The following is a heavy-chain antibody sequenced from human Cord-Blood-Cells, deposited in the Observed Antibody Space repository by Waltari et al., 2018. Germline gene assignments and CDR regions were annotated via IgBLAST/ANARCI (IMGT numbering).Heavy chain of an antibody. CDR1: GFTFSSYG. V-gene: IGHV3-33*06. J-gene: IGHJ6*01. CDR3: AKPAYYYDSSGYY. CDR2: IWYDGSNK. D-gene: IGHD3-22*01. Sequence: QVQLVESGGGVVQPGRSLRLSCAASGFTFSSYGLQWVRQAPGKGLEWVVVIWYDGSNKYYADSVKGRFTISRDNSKNTLYLQMNSLRAEDTAVYYCAKPAYYYDSSGYY.